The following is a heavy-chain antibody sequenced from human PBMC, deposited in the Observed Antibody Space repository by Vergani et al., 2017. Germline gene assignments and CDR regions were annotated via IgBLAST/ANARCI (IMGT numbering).Heavy chain of an antibody. D-gene: IGHD3-10*01. Sequence: VQLVESGGGLVKRGGSLRLSCAASGFTFSSYSMNWVRQAPGKGLEWVSSISSSSSYIHYSDSLKGRFTISRDNAKSSLYLKMNSLGAEDTGVYYCASDRYYLGSGSYPYFYYYGLDVWGQGTAVTVSS. CDR2: ISSSSSYI. CDR1: GFTFSSYS. CDR3: ASDRYYLGSGSYPYFYYYGLDV. V-gene: IGHV3-21*01. J-gene: IGHJ6*02.